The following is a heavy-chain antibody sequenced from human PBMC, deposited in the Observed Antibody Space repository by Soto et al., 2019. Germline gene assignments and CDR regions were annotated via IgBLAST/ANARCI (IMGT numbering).Heavy chain of an antibody. CDR2: IHYNGST. V-gene: IGHV4-39*01. J-gene: IGHJ4*02. CDR1: GGSISSSSYY. Sequence: QLQLQESGPGLVKPSETLSLTCTVSGGSISSSSYYWGWIRQPPGKGLEWIGSIHYNGSTYYNPSLKGRVTISVDTSKNQFSLKLSSVTAADTAVYYCARHTPAISISDHWGQGTLVTVSS. CDR3: ARHTPAISISDH. D-gene: IGHD2-15*01.